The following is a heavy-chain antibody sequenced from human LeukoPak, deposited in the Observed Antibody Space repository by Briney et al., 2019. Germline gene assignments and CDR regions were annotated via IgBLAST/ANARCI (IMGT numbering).Heavy chain of an antibody. D-gene: IGHD6-13*01. J-gene: IGHJ4*02. CDR3: ARVPIAAAGTLFDY. V-gene: IGHV1-2*02. Sequence: GASVKVSCKASGYTFTGYYMHWVRQAPGQGLEWMGWINPNSGGTNYAQKFQGGVTMTRDTSISTAYMELSRLRSDDTAVYYCARVPIAAAGTLFDYWGQGTLVTVSS. CDR2: INPNSGGT. CDR1: GYTFTGYY.